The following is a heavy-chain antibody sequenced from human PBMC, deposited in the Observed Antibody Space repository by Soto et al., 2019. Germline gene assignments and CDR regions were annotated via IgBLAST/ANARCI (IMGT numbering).Heavy chain of an antibody. D-gene: IGHD2-21*02. Sequence: QVQLVESGGGVVQPGRSLRLSCAASGFTFSSYAMHWVRQAPGKGLEWMAVISYDGTNKNSADSVKGRFTISRDNSENTLYLQMNSLRVEDTAVYYCAKDRTASYYYYGMDVWGQGTTVTVSS. V-gene: IGHV3-30*18. CDR1: GFTFSSYA. CDR3: AKDRTASYYYYGMDV. J-gene: IGHJ6*02. CDR2: ISYDGTNK.